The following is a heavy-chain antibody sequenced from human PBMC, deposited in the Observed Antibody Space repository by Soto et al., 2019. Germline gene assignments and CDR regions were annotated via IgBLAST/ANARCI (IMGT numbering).Heavy chain of an antibody. Sequence: EVHLVESGGGLVQPGKSLRLSCAASGFTFDDYAMHWVRQAPGKGLEWVSGISWNGDSTGYADSVKGRFTISRDNAKNSLFLQMNSLRAEDTALYFCAKDTYIIVGGTHIDFWGRGTLVSVSS. CDR2: ISWNGDST. CDR1: GFTFDDYA. CDR3: AKDTYIIVGGTHIDF. J-gene: IGHJ4*02. V-gene: IGHV3-9*01. D-gene: IGHD1-26*01.